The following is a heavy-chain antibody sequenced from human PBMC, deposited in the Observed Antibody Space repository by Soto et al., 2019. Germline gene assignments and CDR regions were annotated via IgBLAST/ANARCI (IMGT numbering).Heavy chain of an antibody. V-gene: IGHV3-66*01. CDR2: IYGGGSR. Sequence: EVQLVESGGGLVQPGGSLRLSCAASGVTVSENYLSWVRQAPGKGLEWVSLIYGGGSRLYADSVKARFTISRDNSHNTVYLQLSSLRAGDTAVYYCARGILVAGTVPFDHWGQGTLVTVSS. CDR1: GVTVSENY. D-gene: IGHD1-1*01. CDR3: ARGILVAGTVPFDH. J-gene: IGHJ4*02.